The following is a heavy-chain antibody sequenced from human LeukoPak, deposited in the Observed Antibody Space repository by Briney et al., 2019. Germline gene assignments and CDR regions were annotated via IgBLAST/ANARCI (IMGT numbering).Heavy chain of an antibody. Sequence: GGSLRLSCAASGFTFSSYAMSWVRQAPGKGLEWVSAISGSGGSTYYADSVKGRFTISRDNSKNTLYLQMNSLRAEDTAVYYCAKDRLSTIVVVITVTDAFDIWGQGTMVTVSS. D-gene: IGHD3-22*01. J-gene: IGHJ3*02. CDR3: AKDRLSTIVVVITVTDAFDI. V-gene: IGHV3-23*01. CDR2: ISGSGGST. CDR1: GFTFSSYA.